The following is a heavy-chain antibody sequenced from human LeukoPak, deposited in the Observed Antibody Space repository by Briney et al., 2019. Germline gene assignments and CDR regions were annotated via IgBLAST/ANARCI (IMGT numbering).Heavy chain of an antibody. CDR1: GCTFSRYA. Sequence: GRSLRLSWAASGCTFSRYAIYWVRQPPGKGLEWVAVMSFDGSNKYYADSVKGRFTISRDNSKNILYLQMDSLRPEDTAVYYCAREVYWGQGTLVTVSS. V-gene: IGHV3-30-3*01. J-gene: IGHJ4*02. CDR3: AREVY. CDR2: MSFDGSNK.